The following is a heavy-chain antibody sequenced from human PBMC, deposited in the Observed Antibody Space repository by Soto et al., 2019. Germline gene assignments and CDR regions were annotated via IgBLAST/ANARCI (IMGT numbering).Heavy chain of an antibody. V-gene: IGHV3-30*03. J-gene: IGHJ5*01. D-gene: IGHD3-22*01. CDR3: ARWVGGSMYDNSGKYDS. CDR1: GFIFSGSG. Sequence: QVQLVESGGGVVQPGRSLRLTCAASGFIFSGSGMHWVRQAPGKGLEWVALVSNDGIRKYYGDSVKGRFTISRDYAENTLYLQMNSLRAKDTAVYYCARWVGGSMYDNSGKYDSWGQGTLVTVSS. CDR2: VSNDGIRK.